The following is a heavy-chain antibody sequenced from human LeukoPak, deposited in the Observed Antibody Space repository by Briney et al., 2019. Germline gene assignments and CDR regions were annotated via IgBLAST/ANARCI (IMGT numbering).Heavy chain of an antibody. D-gene: IGHD3-16*01. J-gene: IGHJ4*02. CDR2: IRYDGSNT. CDR3: AKDRRGSTSPFDY. CDR1: GFTFSSYG. Sequence: GGSLRLSCAASGFTFSSYGMLWVRQAPGKGLEWAAFIRYDGSNTFYADSVKGRFTISRDNSKNMLYLQMNSLRAEDTAVYYCAKDRRGSTSPFDYWGQGTQVTVSS. V-gene: IGHV3-30*02.